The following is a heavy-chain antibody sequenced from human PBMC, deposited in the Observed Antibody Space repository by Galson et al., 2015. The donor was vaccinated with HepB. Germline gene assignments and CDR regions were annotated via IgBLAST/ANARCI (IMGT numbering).Heavy chain of an antibody. CDR3: AKDLGYYDSSDYLGPEHY. J-gene: IGHJ4*02. D-gene: IGHD3-22*01. CDR1: GFTFSSYS. V-gene: IGHV3-23*01. Sequence: SLRLSCAASGFTFSSYSMNWVRQAPGKGLEWVSSISGSGANTYYADSVRGRFAISRDNSKNTLYLQMNSLRAEDTAIYYCAKDLGYYDSSDYLGPEHYWGQGTLVTVSS. CDR2: ISGSGANT.